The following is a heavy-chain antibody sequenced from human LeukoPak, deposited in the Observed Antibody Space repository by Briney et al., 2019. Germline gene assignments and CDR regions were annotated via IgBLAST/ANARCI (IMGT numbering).Heavy chain of an antibody. V-gene: IGHV4-59*08. D-gene: IGHD4-17*01. CDR3: ASGNYGDYVPGWDY. CDR2: IYYSGST. CDR1: GGSISSYY. Sequence: SETLSLTCTVSGGSISSYYWSWIRQPPGKGLEWIGYIYYSGSTNYNPPLKSRVTISVDTSKNQFSLKLSSVTAADTAVYYCASGNYGDYVPGWDYWGQGTLVTVSS. J-gene: IGHJ4*02.